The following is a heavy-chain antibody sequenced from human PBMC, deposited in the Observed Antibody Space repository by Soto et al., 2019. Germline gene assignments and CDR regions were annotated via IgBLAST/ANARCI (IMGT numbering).Heavy chain of an antibody. CDR2: ISSGGTTI. Sequence: PGGSLRLSXAASGSTFSSYEMNWVRQAPGKGLEWVSYISSGGTTIYYADSVKGRFTISRDNAKNSLYLQMNSLRAEDTAVYYCARDRSYYFDYWGQGTLVTVSS. D-gene: IGHD1-26*01. V-gene: IGHV3-48*03. CDR1: GSTFSSYE. J-gene: IGHJ4*02. CDR3: ARDRSYYFDY.